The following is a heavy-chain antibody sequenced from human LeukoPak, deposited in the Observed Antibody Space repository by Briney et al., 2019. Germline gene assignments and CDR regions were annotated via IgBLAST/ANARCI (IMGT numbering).Heavy chain of an antibody. V-gene: IGHV4-38-2*01. J-gene: IGHJ6*03. CDR3: ARRKLLWNRPYYMDV. CDR1: GYPINIDYS. Sequence: SETLSFTCFASGYPINIDYSWGWIRQSPGKGLEWIGEIHHSGSTNFNASLKSRVTISVDTSKNQLSLKLSSVTAADTAVYYCARRKLLWNRPYYMDVWGKGSTVTISS. D-gene: IGHD3-10*01. CDR2: IHHSGST.